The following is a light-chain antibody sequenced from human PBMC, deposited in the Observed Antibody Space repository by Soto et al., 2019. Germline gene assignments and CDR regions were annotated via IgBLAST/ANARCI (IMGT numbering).Light chain of an antibody. CDR3: QQFRSSRTFAT. J-gene: IGKJ2*01. Sequence: EIVLTQSPGTLSLSPGERATLSCRASQSVSSSYLAWYQQKPGQAPRLLIYDASRRATGIPDRFSGSGSGTDFTLTISRLEPEDFAVYYCQQFRSSRTFATFGQGTNLEIK. CDR2: DAS. CDR1: QSVSSSY. V-gene: IGKV3-20*01.